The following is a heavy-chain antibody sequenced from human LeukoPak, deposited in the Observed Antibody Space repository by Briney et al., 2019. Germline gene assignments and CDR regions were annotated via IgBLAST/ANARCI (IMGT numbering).Heavy chain of an antibody. CDR1: GGTISSDY. CDR3: ARVVGATGSSDY. Sequence: PSETLSLTCTVSGGTISSDYWSWIRQPPGKGLEWIGYIYYIGSTNYNPSFKCRITISVDTSRSHFSLKLSSVTAADTAVYSCARVVGATGSSDYWGQGTLVTVSS. J-gene: IGHJ4*02. V-gene: IGHV4-59*01. CDR2: IYYIGST. D-gene: IGHD1-26*01.